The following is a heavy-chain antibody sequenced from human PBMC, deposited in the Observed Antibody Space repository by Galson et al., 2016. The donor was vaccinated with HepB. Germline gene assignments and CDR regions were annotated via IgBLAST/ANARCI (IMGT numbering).Heavy chain of an antibody. D-gene: IGHD6-13*01. CDR1: GYSISSGYE. Sequence: SETLSLTCSVFGYSISSGYEWGWIRQPPGKGLEWIGSISHGGRTYYNPSLKSRVTMSVDTFRNRFSLNLTSVTAADTAVYYCTRDHYSSSWYPGDWGQGTLISVSS. CDR3: TRDHYSSSWYPGD. J-gene: IGHJ4*02. CDR2: ISHGGRT. V-gene: IGHV4-38-2*02.